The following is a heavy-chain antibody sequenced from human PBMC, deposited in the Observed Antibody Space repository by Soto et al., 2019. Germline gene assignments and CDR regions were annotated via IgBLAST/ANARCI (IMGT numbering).Heavy chain of an antibody. J-gene: IGHJ6*02. V-gene: IGHV1-2*02. CDR1: GYTFTGYY. CDR2: INPNSGGT. Sequence: ASVKVSCKASGYTFTGYYMHWVRQAPGQGPEWMGWINPNSGGTNYAQKFQGRVTMTRDTSISTAYMELSRLRSDDTAVYYCARDGSDLYYYYYGMDVWGQGTTVTV. CDR3: ARDGSDLYYYYYGMDV.